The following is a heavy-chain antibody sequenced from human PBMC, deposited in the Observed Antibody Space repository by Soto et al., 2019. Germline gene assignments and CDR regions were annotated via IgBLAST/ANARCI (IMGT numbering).Heavy chain of an antibody. V-gene: IGHV3-21*01. CDR1: GFTFSSYS. Sequence: GGSLRLSCASSGFTFSSYSMNCVRHSPGKWLEWVSSISSSSSYIYYADSVKGRFTISRDNAKNSLYLQMNSLRAEDTAVYYCARDPTAQDYDSSGYYHYYFDYWGQGTPVTVSS. J-gene: IGHJ4*02. D-gene: IGHD3-22*01. CDR2: ISSSSSYI. CDR3: ARDPTAQDYDSSGYYHYYFDY.